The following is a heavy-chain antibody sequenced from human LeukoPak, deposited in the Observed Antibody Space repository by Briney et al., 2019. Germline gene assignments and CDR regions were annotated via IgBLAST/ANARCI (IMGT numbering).Heavy chain of an antibody. CDR1: GDSISSYH. V-gene: IGHV4-59*01. J-gene: IGHJ5*02. CDR3: ARDYSQLGRFDP. Sequence: SETLSLTCTGSGDSISSYHWSWIRQPPGQGLEWIRYIYYSGSTNYNPSLKSRVIISVDTSKNQFSLKLSSVTAADTAVYYCARDYSQLGRFDPWGQGTLVTVSS. D-gene: IGHD6-6*01. CDR2: IYYSGST.